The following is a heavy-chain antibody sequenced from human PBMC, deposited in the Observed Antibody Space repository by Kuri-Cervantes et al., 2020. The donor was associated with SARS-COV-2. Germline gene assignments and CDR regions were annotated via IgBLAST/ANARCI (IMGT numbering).Heavy chain of an antibody. Sequence: SQTLSLTCAVYGGSFSGYYWSWIRQPPGKGLEWIGEINHSGSTNYNPSLKSRVTISVDTSKNQFSLKLSSVTAADTAVYYCARGGFLIGHRGTRGAFDIWGQGTMGT. D-gene: IGHD3-9*01. CDR3: ARGGFLIGHRGTRGAFDI. V-gene: IGHV4-34*01. CDR1: GGSFSGYY. J-gene: IGHJ3*02. CDR2: INHSGST.